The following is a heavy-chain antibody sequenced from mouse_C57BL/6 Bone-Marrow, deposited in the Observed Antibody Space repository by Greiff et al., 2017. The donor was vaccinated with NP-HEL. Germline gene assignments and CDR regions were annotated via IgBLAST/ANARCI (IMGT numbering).Heavy chain of an antibody. CDR3: TTGVYGDWYFDV. J-gene: IGHJ1*03. CDR1: GFNIKDDY. D-gene: IGHD1-1*01. V-gene: IGHV14-4*01. Sequence: VQLQQSGAELVRPGASVKLSCTASGFNIKDDYMHWVKQRPEQGLEWIGWIDPENGDTEYASKFQGKATITADTSSNTAYLQLSSLTSEDTAVYYCTTGVYGDWYFDVWGTGTTVTVSS. CDR2: IDPENGDT.